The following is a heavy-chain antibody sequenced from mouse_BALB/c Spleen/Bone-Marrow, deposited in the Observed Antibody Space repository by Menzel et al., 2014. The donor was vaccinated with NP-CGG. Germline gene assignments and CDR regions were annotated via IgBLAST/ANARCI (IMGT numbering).Heavy chain of an antibody. Sequence: EVQLVESGPDLVKPSQSLSLTCTVTGYSITSGYSCHWIRQFPGNKLEWMGYIYYSGSTNYNPSLKSRISITRDTSKNQFFLQLNSVTTEDTATYYCARDGNYDYFDYWGQGTTLTVSS. CDR3: ARDGNYDYFDY. CDR1: GYSITSGYS. J-gene: IGHJ2*01. D-gene: IGHD2-1*01. V-gene: IGHV3-1*02. CDR2: IYYSGST.